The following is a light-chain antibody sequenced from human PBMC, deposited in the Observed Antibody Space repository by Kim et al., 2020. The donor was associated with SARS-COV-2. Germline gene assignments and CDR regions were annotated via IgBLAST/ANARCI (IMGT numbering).Light chain of an antibody. V-gene: IGLV2-14*03. CDR1: SSDIGGYNY. CDR2: DVS. Sequence: QSALTQPASVSGSPGQWTTISCTGTSSDIGGYNYVSWYQQHPGKAPNLIIYDVSNRPSGVSNRFSGSKSGNTASLTISGLQAEDEADYYCSSYTSSSTLVVFGGGTQLTVL. CDR3: SSYTSSSTLVV. J-gene: IGLJ2*01.